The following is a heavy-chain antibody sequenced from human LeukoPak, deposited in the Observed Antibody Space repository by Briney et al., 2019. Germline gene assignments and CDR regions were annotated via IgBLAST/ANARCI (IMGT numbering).Heavy chain of an antibody. J-gene: IGHJ4*02. V-gene: IGHV3-23*01. CDR2: ISGSGANT. D-gene: IGHD1-1*01. Sequence: TGGSLRLSCAASGFTFSTYAMSWVRQAPGKGLEWVSTISGSGANTYYADSVRGRFTISRDNAKNSLYLQMNSLRAEDTAVYYCARSGYNWNDVIFFDYWGQGTLVTVSS. CDR1: GFTFSTYA. CDR3: ARSGYNWNDVIFFDY.